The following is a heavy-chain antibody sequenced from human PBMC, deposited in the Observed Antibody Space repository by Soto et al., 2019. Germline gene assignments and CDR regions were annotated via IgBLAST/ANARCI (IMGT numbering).Heavy chain of an antibody. CDR3: ARQRIAITGADFYYSPMDV. CDR2: IYPGDSDT. Sequence: GESLKISCKGSGYKFTTYWIHWVRQMPGKGLEWMGIIYPGDSDTRYSPSFQGQVTISVDKSISAAFLQWSSLKASDTAMYFCARQRIAITGADFYYSPMDVWGQGTTVTVSS. V-gene: IGHV5-51*01. D-gene: IGHD1-20*01. CDR1: GYKFTTYW. J-gene: IGHJ6*02.